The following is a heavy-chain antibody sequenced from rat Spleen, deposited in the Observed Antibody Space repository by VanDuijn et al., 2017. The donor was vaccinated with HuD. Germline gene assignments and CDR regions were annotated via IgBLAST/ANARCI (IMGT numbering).Heavy chain of an antibody. CDR1: GFTFSHYG. Sequence: EVQLVESGGGLVQPGRSMKLSCAASGFTFSHYGMAWVRQAPTKGLEWVATISYDGSNTHYRDSVKGRFTISRENAKSTLSLQMDSLRSEDTATYYCARRHYGYTDYFDYWGQGVMVTVSS. CDR2: ISYDGSNT. CDR3: ARRHYGYTDYFDY. V-gene: IGHV5-29*01. J-gene: IGHJ2*01. D-gene: IGHD1-9*01.